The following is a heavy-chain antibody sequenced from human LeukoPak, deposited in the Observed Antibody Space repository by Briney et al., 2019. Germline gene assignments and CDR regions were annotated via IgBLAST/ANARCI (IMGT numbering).Heavy chain of an antibody. CDR1: GFTFSSYW. CDR3: ARSITMVRGVIITGGYYFDY. J-gene: IGHJ4*02. D-gene: IGHD3-10*01. Sequence: GGSLRLSCAASGFTFSSYWMSWVRQAPGKGREWVANIKQDGSQKYYVDSVKGRFTISRDNAKNSLYLQMNSLRAEDTALYYCARSITMVRGVIITGGYYFDYWGQGTLVTVSS. V-gene: IGHV3-7*05. CDR2: IKQDGSQK.